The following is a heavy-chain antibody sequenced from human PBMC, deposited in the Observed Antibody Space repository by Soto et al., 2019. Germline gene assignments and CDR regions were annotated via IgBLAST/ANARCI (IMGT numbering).Heavy chain of an antibody. Sequence: QVQLVQSVAEVKKPGSSVKVSCKASGDSFSSYAISWVRQAPGHGLEWMVRIIPIFGTPNYAQRVEGRVTITADESTSTANMELSSLRSDDTAVYYCATGGNYYEPSALAYWGQGTLVTVSS. D-gene: IGHD3-22*01. CDR3: ATGGNYYEPSALAY. CDR1: GDSFSSYA. V-gene: IGHV1-69*01. CDR2: IIPIFGTP. J-gene: IGHJ4*02.